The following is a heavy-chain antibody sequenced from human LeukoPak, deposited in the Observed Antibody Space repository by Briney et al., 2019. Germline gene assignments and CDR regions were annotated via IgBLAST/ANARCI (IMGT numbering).Heavy chain of an antibody. V-gene: IGHV5-51*01. D-gene: IGHD3-10*01. CDR3: ARLPITYYYGSGSYNYFDY. CDR2: ISPGDSDT. CDR1: GYSFTSYW. J-gene: IGHJ4*02. Sequence: GESLQISCKGSGYSFTSYWVGWVRQMPGKGLEWMGIISPGDSDTRYSPSFQGQVTISADKSISTAYLQWSSLKASDTAMYYCARLPITYYYGSGSYNYFDYWGQGTLVTVSS.